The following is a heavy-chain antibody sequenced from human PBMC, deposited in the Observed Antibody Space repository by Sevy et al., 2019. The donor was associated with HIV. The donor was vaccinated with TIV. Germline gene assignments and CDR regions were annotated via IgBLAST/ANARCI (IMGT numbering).Heavy chain of an antibody. V-gene: IGHV3-15*01. Sequence: GGSLRLSCAASGFTFSNAWMSWVRQAPGKGLEWVGRIKGKIYDGTIDYAAPVKVRFSISREDSKNTLYLQMNSLKTEDTAVYYCTTASWSQEDYYNYWGQGTLVTVSS. D-gene: IGHD6-13*01. J-gene: IGHJ4*02. CDR2: IKGKIYDGTI. CDR1: GFTFSNAW. CDR3: TTASWSQEDYYNY.